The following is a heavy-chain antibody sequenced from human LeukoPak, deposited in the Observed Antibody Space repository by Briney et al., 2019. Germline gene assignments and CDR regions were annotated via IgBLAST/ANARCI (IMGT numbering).Heavy chain of an antibody. CDR2: ISWNSGSI. Sequence: SLRLSCAASGFTFDDYAMHWVRQAPGKGLEWVSGISWNSGSIGYADSVKGRFTISRDNAKNSLYLQMNSLRAEDTALYYCAEGCSSTSCYDYWGQGTLVTVSS. CDR3: AEGCSSTSCYDY. J-gene: IGHJ4*02. D-gene: IGHD2-2*01. V-gene: IGHV3-9*01. CDR1: GFTFDDYA.